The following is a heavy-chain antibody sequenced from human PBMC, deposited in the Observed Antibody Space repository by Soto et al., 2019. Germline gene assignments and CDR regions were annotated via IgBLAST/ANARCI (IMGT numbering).Heavy chain of an antibody. J-gene: IGHJ4*02. CDR1: GFSLSTTGVG. V-gene: IGHV2-5*02. Sequence: QITLKESGPPLRKPTQTLPLTCTFSGFSLSTTGVGVGWIRQSPGKALEWLALIYWDDDKRYSPSLKSRLTITRDTSKNQVVLTMTNMDPVDTATYFCAHRRGVLFDYWGQGTLVTVSS. CDR3: AHRRGVLFDY. D-gene: IGHD3-16*01. CDR2: IYWDDDK.